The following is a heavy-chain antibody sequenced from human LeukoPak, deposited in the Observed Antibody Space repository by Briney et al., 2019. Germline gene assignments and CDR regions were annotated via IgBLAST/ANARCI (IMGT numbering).Heavy chain of an antibody. CDR2: IIPIFGTA. D-gene: IGHD6-13*01. CDR3: ASPARIAAAGALFDY. Sequence: SVKVTCKASGGTFSSYAISWVRQAPGQGLEWMGGIIPIFGTANYAQKFQGRVTITADKSTSTAYMELSSLRSEDTAVYYCASPARIAAAGALFDYWGQGTLVTVSS. J-gene: IGHJ4*02. CDR1: GGTFSSYA. V-gene: IGHV1-69*06.